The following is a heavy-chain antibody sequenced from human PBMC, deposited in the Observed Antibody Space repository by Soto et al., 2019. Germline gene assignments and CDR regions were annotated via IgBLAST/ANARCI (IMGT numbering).Heavy chain of an antibody. CDR1: GFIFSSYG. Sequence: QVQLVESGGGVVQPERSLRLSCEASGFIFSSYGMHWVRQAPGKGLEWVAVVSHDGSNKKYVDSVEGRFTISRDNSKNALYRQMNSLRAEDTAVYYCAKATYYYSSSGYYSVDYWGQGTLVTVSS. V-gene: IGHV3-30*18. CDR2: VSHDGSNK. J-gene: IGHJ4*02. CDR3: AKATYYYSSSGYYSVDY. D-gene: IGHD3-22*01.